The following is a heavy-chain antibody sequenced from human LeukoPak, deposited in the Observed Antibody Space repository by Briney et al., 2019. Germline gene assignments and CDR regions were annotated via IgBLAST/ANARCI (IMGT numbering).Heavy chain of an antibody. D-gene: IGHD2-15*01. CDR1: GYTFTGYY. CDR2: INPNSGGT. V-gene: IGHV1-2*02. CDR3: ATYYCSGGSCSTEQEDAFDI. Sequence: ASVKVSCKASGYTFTGYYMHWVRQAPGQGLEWMGWINPNSGGTNYAQKFQGRVTMTRDTSISTAYMELSRLRSEDTAVYYCATYYCSGGSCSTEQEDAFDIWGQGTMVTVSS. J-gene: IGHJ3*02.